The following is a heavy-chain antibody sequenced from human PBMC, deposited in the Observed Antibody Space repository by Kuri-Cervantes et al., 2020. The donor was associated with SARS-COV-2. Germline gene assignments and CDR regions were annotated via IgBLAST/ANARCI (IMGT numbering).Heavy chain of an antibody. D-gene: IGHD3-9*01. J-gene: IGHJ4*02. V-gene: IGHV3-11*06. Sequence: GGSLRLSCAASGFTFSDYYMSWIRQAPGKGLEWVSYISSSSSYTNYADSVKGRFTISRDNAKNSLYLQMNSLRAEDTAVYYCARDSTPLAQLDILTGYHDYWGQGTLVTVSS. CDR2: ISSSSSYT. CDR3: ARDSTPLAQLDILTGYHDY. CDR1: GFTFSDYY.